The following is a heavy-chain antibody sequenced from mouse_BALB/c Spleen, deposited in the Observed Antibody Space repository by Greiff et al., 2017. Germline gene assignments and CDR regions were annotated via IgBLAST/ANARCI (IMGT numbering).Heavy chain of an antibody. D-gene: IGHD2-1*01. CDR1: GFTFSDYG. CDR3: ARVYYGNYVDAMDY. CDR2: ISNLAYSI. Sequence: EVQVVESGGGLVQPGGSRKLSCAASGFTFSDYGMAWVRQAPGKGPEWVAFISNLAYSIYYADTVTGRFTISRENAKNTLYLEMSSLRSEDTAMYYCARVYYGNYVDAMDYWGQGTSVTVSS. V-gene: IGHV5-15*02. J-gene: IGHJ4*01.